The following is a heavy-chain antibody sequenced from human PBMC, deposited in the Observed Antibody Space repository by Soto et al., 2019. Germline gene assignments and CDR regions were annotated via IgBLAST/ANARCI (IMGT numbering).Heavy chain of an antibody. V-gene: IGHV1-18*01. CDR3: GRGEFSPPDYYYYYGMDV. CDR1: GYTFTSYG. J-gene: IGHJ6*04. Sequence: ASVKVSCNASGYTFTSYGISWVRQAPGQGLEWMGWISAYNGNTNYAQKLQGRVTMTTDTSTSTAYMELRSLRSDDTAVYYCGRGEFSPPDYYYYYGMDVGGKGTTVT. D-gene: IGHD3-16*01. CDR2: ISAYNGNT.